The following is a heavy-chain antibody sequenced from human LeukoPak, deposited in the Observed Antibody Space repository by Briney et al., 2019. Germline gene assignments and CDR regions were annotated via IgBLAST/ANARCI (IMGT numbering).Heavy chain of an antibody. CDR2: ISYDGSNK. Sequence: GRSLRLSCAASGFTFSSYAMHWVRQAPGKGLEWVAVISYDGSNKYYADSVKGRFTISRDNSKNTLYLQMNSLRAEDTAVYYCATTDYGDLYYFDYWGQGTLVTVSS. CDR3: ATTDYGDLYYFDY. J-gene: IGHJ4*02. D-gene: IGHD4-17*01. CDR1: GFTFSSYA. V-gene: IGHV3-30*04.